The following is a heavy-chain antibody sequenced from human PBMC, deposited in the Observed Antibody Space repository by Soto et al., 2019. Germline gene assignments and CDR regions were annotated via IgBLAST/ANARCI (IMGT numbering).Heavy chain of an antibody. J-gene: IGHJ3*02. CDR2: IIPIFGTA. CDR3: ARDLSPFALTPNAFDI. V-gene: IGHV1-69*13. Sequence: ASVKVSCKASGGTFSSYAISWVRQAPGQGLEWMGGIIPIFGTANYAQKFQGRVTITADESTSTAYMELSSLRSEDTAVYYCARDLSPFALTPNAFDIWGQGTMVTVSS. CDR1: GGTFSSYA.